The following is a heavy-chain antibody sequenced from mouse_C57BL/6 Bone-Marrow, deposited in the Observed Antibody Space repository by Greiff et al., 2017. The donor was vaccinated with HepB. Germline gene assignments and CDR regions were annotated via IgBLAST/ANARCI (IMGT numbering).Heavy chain of an antibody. CDR1: GFTFSDYY. D-gene: IGHD2-4*01. V-gene: IGHV5-16*01. Sequence: EVQLVESEGGLVQPGRSMKLSCTASGFTFSDYYMAWVRQVPEKGLEWVANINYDGSSTYYLDSLKSRFIISRDNAKNILYLQMSSLKSEDTATYYCARDRYDYDGGDWYFDVWGTGTTVTVSS. J-gene: IGHJ1*03. CDR3: ARDRYDYDGGDWYFDV. CDR2: INYDGSST.